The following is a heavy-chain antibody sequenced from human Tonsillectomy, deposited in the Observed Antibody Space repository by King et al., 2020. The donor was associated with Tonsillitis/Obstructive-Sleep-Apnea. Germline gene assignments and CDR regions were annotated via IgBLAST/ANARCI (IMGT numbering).Heavy chain of an antibody. CDR2: INHSGST. V-gene: IGHV4-34*01. CDR1: GGSFSGYY. Sequence: VQLQQWGAGLLKPSETLFRTCAGYGGSFSGYYWSWIRQPPGKGLEWMWEINHSGSTNYNPSLKSRVTISVVTSKNQCSLKLSSVTAADTAVYFCGRDSSTLRLFDYWGQGTLVTVSS. CDR3: GRDSSTLRLFDY. J-gene: IGHJ4*02.